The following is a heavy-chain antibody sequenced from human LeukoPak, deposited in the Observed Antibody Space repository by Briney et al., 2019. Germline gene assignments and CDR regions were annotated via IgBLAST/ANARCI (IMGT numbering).Heavy chain of an antibody. J-gene: IGHJ6*02. V-gene: IGHV3-7*02. CDR3: AKNGGPHGMDV. D-gene: IGHD3-16*01. CDR1: GFTFSSIW. CDR2: IKHDGSET. Sequence: PGGSPRLSCAASGFTFSSIWMSWVRQAPGQGLEWVANIKHDGSETNYVDSVKGRFSISRDNAKNSLHLQMNSLRVEDTAVYYCAKNGGPHGMDVWGLGTTVTVSS.